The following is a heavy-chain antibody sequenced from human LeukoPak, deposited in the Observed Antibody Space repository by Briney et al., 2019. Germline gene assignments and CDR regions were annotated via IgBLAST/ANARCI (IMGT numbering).Heavy chain of an antibody. D-gene: IGHD5-18*01. CDR1: GFNYSSYT. CDR3: ARRGYSFGMDV. Sequence: HPGGSLRLSCAASGFNYSSYTMNWVRQAPGMGLEWLSYISASRDITYYADSVKGRFTISRDNAKSSLYLQMNSLRAEDTAVYYCARRGYSFGMDVWGQGTTVTVSS. CDR2: ISASRDIT. V-gene: IGHV3-48*04. J-gene: IGHJ6*02.